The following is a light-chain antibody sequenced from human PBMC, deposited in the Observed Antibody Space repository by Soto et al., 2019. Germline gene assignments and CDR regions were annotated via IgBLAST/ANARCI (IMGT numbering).Light chain of an antibody. Sequence: QSVLTQPPSASGTPGQRVTVSCSGSNSNIGANAVNWYQHVPQTAPKLLIYNNYQRPSGVPDRFSGSKSGTSASLAISGLQSEDEADYYCGTWDDSLNGPVFGGGTKVTV. V-gene: IGLV1-44*01. CDR2: NNY. CDR3: GTWDDSLNGPV. CDR1: NSNIGANA. J-gene: IGLJ2*01.